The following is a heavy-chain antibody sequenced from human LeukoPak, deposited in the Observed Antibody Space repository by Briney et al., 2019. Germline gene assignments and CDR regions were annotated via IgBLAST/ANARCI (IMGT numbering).Heavy chain of an antibody. CDR3: ARGLTGAVAVFDY. J-gene: IGHJ4*02. D-gene: IGHD6-19*01. Sequence: ASVKVSCKASGYTFTSYGISWVRQAPGQGLEWMGWMNPNSGNTGYAQKFQGRVTMTRNTSISTAYTELSSLRSEDTAVYYCARGLTGAVAVFDYWGQGTLVTVSS. CDR2: MNPNSGNT. V-gene: IGHV1-8*02. CDR1: GYTFTSYG.